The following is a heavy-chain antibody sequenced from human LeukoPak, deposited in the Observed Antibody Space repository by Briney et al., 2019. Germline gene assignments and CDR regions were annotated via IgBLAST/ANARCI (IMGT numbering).Heavy chain of an antibody. D-gene: IGHD1-7*01. J-gene: IGHJ4*02. V-gene: IGHV3-7*01. CDR2: INQQGTAT. Sequence: GGSLRLSCAASFTFSTYYMGWVRQAPGKGLEWVAHINQQGTATSYVNSVTGRFTISRDNAKNSLHLQMNSLRVEDTAVYYCARWNYAFDSWGQGTLVTVSS. CDR3: ARWNYAFDS. CDR1: FTFSTYY.